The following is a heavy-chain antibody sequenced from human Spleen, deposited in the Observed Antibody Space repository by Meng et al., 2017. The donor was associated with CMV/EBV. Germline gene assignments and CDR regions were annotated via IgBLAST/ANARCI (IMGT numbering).Heavy chain of an antibody. CDR2: ISSSSTYI. D-gene: IGHD2-2*01. J-gene: IGHJ2*01. V-gene: IGHV3-21*01. CDR3: ARVDCTSASCPPNYWYFDL. CDR1: FSGYS. Sequence: FSGYSMNWVRQAPGKGLEWVSSISSSSTYIYYAASMKSRFTISRDNAKNSLYLQMNRLRAEDTAVYYCARVDCTSASCPPNYWYFDLWGRGTLVTVSS.